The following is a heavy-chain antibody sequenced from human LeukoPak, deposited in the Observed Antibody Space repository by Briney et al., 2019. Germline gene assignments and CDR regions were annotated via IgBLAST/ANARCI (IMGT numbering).Heavy chain of an antibody. Sequence: PGGSLRLSCAASGFTFSGYGMHWVRQAPGKGLEWVAVIWYDGSNKYYADSVKGRFTISRDNSKNTLYLQMNSLRAEDTAVYYCARDKWFREFHYYYYYMDVWGKGTTVTVSS. CDR3: ARDKWFREFHYYYYYMDV. V-gene: IGHV3-33*01. CDR2: IWYDGSNK. D-gene: IGHD3-10*01. J-gene: IGHJ6*03. CDR1: GFTFSGYG.